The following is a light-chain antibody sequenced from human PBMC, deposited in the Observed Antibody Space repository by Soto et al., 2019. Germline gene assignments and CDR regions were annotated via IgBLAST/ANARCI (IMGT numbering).Light chain of an antibody. CDR2: GAS. CDR3: QQYDSSPWT. J-gene: IGKJ1*01. CDR1: QSVSSSS. Sequence: EIVLTQSPGTLSLSPGKRATLSCRASQSVSSSSLAWYQQKPGQTPRLLIYGASSRATGIPARFSGSGSGTDFTLTISRLEPEDFAVYYCQQYDSSPWTFGQGTKVEIK. V-gene: IGKV3-20*01.